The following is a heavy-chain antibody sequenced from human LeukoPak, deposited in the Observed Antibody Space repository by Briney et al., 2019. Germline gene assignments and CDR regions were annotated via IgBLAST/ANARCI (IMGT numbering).Heavy chain of an antibody. J-gene: IGHJ4*02. V-gene: IGHV1-2*06. CDR3: LVGRGRPIQLWLRSYFDY. Sequence: ASVKVSCKASGYTFTGYYMHWVRQAPGQGLEWMGRINPNSGGTNYAQKFQGRVTMTRDTSNSTAYMELSRLRSDDTAVYYCLVGRGRPIQLWLRSYFDYWGQGTLVTVSS. D-gene: IGHD5-18*01. CDR1: GYTFTGYY. CDR2: INPNSGGT.